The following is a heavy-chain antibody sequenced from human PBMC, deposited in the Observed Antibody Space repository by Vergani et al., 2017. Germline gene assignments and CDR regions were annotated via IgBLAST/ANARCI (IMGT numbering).Heavy chain of an antibody. D-gene: IGHD5-12*01. Sequence: QLQLQESGPGLVKPSETLSLTCTVSGGSISSSSYYWGWIRQPPGKGLEWIGSIYYSGSTYYNPSLKSRVTISVDTSKNQFSLKLSSVTAADTAVYYCARDCSSGYHYPKDAFDIWGQGTMVTVSS. J-gene: IGHJ3*02. CDR2: IYYSGST. CDR3: ARDCSSGYHYPKDAFDI. V-gene: IGHV4-39*07. CDR1: GGSISSSSYY.